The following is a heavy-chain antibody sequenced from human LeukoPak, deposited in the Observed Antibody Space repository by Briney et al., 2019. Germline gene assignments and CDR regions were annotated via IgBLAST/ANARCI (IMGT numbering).Heavy chain of an antibody. Sequence: PGRSLRLSCAASGFTFSSYGMHWVRQAPGKGLEWVAVIWYDGSNKYYADSVKGRFTISRDNSKNTLYLQMNSLRGEDTAVYYCAKDREGTIADYFDYWGQGTLVTVSS. CDR2: IWYDGSNK. CDR1: GFTFSSYG. D-gene: IGHD1-7*01. J-gene: IGHJ4*02. CDR3: AKDREGTIADYFDY. V-gene: IGHV3-33*06.